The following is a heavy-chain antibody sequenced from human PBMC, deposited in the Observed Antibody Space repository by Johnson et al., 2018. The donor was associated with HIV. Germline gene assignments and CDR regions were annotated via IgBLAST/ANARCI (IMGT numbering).Heavy chain of an antibody. V-gene: IGHV3-30-3*01. D-gene: IGHD2-15*01. J-gene: IGHJ3*02. CDR2: ISYDGSNK. Sequence: QVQLVESGGGFLQPGGSLRLSCAGSVIAVSRNYMSWVRQAPGKGLEWVAVISYDGSNKYYADSVKGRFTISRDNSKNTLYLQMNSLKIEDTAVYYCTTDHCSGDSCCRGGSCYNAFDIWGQGTMVTVSS. CDR1: VIAVSRNY. CDR3: TTDHCSGDSCCRGGSCYNAFDI.